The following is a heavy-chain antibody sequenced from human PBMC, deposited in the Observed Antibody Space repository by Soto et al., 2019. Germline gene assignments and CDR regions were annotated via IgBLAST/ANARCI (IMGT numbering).Heavy chain of an antibody. Sequence: ASVKVSCKASGYSLRSIYIHWVRQAPGQGLEWLGWINPNSSGTVYAQKFQGRVTMTRDTSLTTAYMQLNRLTSDDTAVYYCARDLIVDGPDNYAMDVWGQGTTVTVSS. J-gene: IGHJ6*02. CDR3: ARDLIVDGPDNYAMDV. V-gene: IGHV1-2*02. CDR1: GYSLRSIY. CDR2: INPNSSGT. D-gene: IGHD3-22*01.